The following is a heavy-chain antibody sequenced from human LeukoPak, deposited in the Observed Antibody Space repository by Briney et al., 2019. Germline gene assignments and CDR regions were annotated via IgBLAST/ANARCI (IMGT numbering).Heavy chain of an antibody. J-gene: IGHJ4*02. D-gene: IGHD3-9*01. CDR2: IYSGGST. V-gene: IGHV3-53*01. CDR3: ARGVTGYYYYFDY. Sequence: GGSLRLSCAASGFTVSSNYMSWVRQAPGKGLEWVSVIYSGGSTYHADSVKGRFTISRDNSKNTLYLQMNSLRAEDTAVYYCARGVTGYYYYFDYWGQGTLVTVSS. CDR1: GFTVSSNY.